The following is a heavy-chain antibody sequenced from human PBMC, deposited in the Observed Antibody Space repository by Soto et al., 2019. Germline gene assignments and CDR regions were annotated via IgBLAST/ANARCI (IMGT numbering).Heavy chain of an antibody. D-gene: IGHD2-8*02. Sequence: QMQLVQSGPDVKKPGTSVKVSCKASGFTFTNSAVQWVRQARGQRLEWIGWIVVGSGNTNYAQKFQERVTITGDMSTSTAYMELSILRSEDTAVYYCATGVDIRLDYCCGMDVWGQGTTVTVSS. CDR2: IVVGSGNT. V-gene: IGHV1-58*01. J-gene: IGHJ6*02. CDR3: ATGVDIRLDYCCGMDV. CDR1: GFTFTNSA.